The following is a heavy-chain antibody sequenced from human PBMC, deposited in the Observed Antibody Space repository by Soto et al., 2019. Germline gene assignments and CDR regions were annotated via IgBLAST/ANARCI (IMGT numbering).Heavy chain of an antibody. CDR1: GFTFSSYA. Sequence: GGSLRLSCAASGFTFSSYAMSWVRQAPGKGLEWVSAISGSGGSAYYADSVKGRFTISRDNSKNTLYLQMNSLRAEDTAVYYCAKVSLGTVSTYYGMDVWGQGTTVTVSS. CDR3: AKVSLGTVSTYYGMDV. J-gene: IGHJ6*02. V-gene: IGHV3-23*01. D-gene: IGHD4-4*01. CDR2: ISGSGGSA.